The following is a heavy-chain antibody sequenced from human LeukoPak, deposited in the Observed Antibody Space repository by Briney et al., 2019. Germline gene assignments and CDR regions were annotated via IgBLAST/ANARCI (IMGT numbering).Heavy chain of an antibody. V-gene: IGHV3-20*04. CDR3: ARDRTVTTSLFDY. CDR1: GFTFDYYG. CDR2: INWDGGST. Sequence: GSLRLSCAASGFTFDYYGMSRVRQAPGKGLEWVSGINWDGGSTGYADSVKGRFTISRDNAKNSLYLQMDSLRAEDTALYYCARDRTVTTSLFDYWGQGTLVTVSS. D-gene: IGHD4-17*01. J-gene: IGHJ4*02.